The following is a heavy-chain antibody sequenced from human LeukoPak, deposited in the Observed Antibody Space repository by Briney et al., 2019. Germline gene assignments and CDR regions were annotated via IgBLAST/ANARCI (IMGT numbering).Heavy chain of an antibody. D-gene: IGHD2-2*01. CDR3: EKGPGVVVPAAIPDY. V-gene: IGHV3-23*01. J-gene: IGHJ4*02. Sequence: GGSLRLSCATFGFTFSSYAMSWVRQAPGKGLEWVSAISGSGGSTYYADSVKGRFTISRDNSKNTLYLQMNSLRAEDTAVYYCEKGPGVVVPAAIPDYWGQGTLVTVSS. CDR1: GFTFSSYA. CDR2: ISGSGGST.